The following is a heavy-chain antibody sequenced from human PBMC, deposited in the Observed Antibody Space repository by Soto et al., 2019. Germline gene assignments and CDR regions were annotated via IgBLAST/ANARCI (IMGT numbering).Heavy chain of an antibody. V-gene: IGHV1-8*01. CDR1: AYTFTSYD. J-gene: IGHJ4*02. D-gene: IGHD7-27*01. CDR3: ARVPRNWGVDY. Sequence: QVQLVQSGAEVKKPGASVKVSCKAAAYTFTSYDINWVRQATGQDFEWMGWMNPNNGNTAYAQKFQGRVTMTRDTSKSTAFMVLSSLTSEDTAVYYCARVPRNWGVDYWGQGTLAPVSS. CDR2: MNPNNGNT.